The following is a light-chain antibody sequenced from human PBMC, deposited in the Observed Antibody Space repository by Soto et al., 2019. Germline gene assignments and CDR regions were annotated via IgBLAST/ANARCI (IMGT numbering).Light chain of an antibody. Sequence: QSVLTQPPSASGTPGQRVTISCSGSSSNIGSNTVNWYQQLPGTAPKLLIYNNNQRPSGVPDRISGSKPGTSASLAISGLQSEDEADYYCAAWDDSLNGFYVFGTGTKVTVL. CDR1: SSNIGSNT. J-gene: IGLJ1*01. CDR3: AAWDDSLNGFYV. V-gene: IGLV1-44*01. CDR2: NNN.